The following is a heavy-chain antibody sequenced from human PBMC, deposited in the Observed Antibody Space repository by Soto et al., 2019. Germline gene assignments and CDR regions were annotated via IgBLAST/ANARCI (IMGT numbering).Heavy chain of an antibody. J-gene: IGHJ6*02. Sequence: SKTLSLTCAISGDSVSSNSAAWNWIRQSPSRGLEWLGRTYYRSKWYNDYAVSVKSRITINPDTSKNQFSLQLNSVTPEDTAVYYCARRYCSGGSCYSNGRDVWGQGTTGIVS. V-gene: IGHV6-1*01. CDR1: GDSVSSNSAA. CDR2: TYYRSKWYN. D-gene: IGHD2-15*01. CDR3: ARRYCSGGSCYSNGRDV.